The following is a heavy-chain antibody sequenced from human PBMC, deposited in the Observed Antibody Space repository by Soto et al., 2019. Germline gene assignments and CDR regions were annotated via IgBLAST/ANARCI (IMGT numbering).Heavy chain of an antibody. J-gene: IGHJ4*02. CDR1: GDAIYIGGYY. D-gene: IGHD3-9*01. CDR3: ARARYYDWCFDL. Sequence: SETLSLTCTVSGDAIYIGGYYWTWIRQHPGKGLEWIGYIYHTGKTYYNPSLESRVTMSVDTSKNQFSLKLASVTAADTAVYFCARARYYDWCFDLWGLGTPVTVSS. V-gene: IGHV4-31*03. CDR2: IYHTGKT.